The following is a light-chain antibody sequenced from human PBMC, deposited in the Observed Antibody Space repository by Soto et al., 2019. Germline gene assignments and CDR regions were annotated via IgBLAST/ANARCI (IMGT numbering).Light chain of an antibody. J-gene: IGKJ5*01. CDR1: QTITKY. Sequence: EIVMTQSPATLSVSPGERATLSCRASQTITKYLAWYQQKPGQAPRLLIYGASSRATGIPDRFSGSGSGTDFTLTISRLEPEDFAVYYCQQYGSSPRTFGQGTRLEIK. CDR2: GAS. V-gene: IGKV3-20*01. CDR3: QQYGSSPRT.